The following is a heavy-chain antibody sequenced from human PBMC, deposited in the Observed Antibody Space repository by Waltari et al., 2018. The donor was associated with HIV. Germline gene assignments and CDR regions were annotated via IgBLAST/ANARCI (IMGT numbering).Heavy chain of an antibody. CDR2: ITWNSGHI. V-gene: IGHV3-9*01. Sequence: EVQLVESGGGLVQAGRPLRLSCAASGFTFDDYAMHWVRQTPGKGLAGFSGITWNSGHIDYADSVKGRFTISRDNSKNSLYLQMSNLRPDDTAFYYCVKDMGRGGARGFWYFDLWGRGTLVTVSS. J-gene: IGHJ2*01. CDR1: GFTFDDYA. D-gene: IGHD1-26*01. CDR3: VKDMGRGGARGFWYFDL.